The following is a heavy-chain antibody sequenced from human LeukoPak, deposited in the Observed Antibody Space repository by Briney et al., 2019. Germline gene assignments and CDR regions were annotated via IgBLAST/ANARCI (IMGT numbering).Heavy chain of an antibody. CDR3: ANFDGDSQAFHI. V-gene: IGHV3-30*18. J-gene: IGHJ3*02. CDR2: ILYDGSKK. Sequence: GGSLRLSCSASGFTFTNYNMHWVRQTPGKGLQWVAAILYDGSKKYYADSVKGRFSVYRDNSNNSLYLQMNSLKTEDTAVYSCANFDGDSQAFHIWGQGTMVTVSS. CDR1: GFTFTNYN. D-gene: IGHD3-9*01.